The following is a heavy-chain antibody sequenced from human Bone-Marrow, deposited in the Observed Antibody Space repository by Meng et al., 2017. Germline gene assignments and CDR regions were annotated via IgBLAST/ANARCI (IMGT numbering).Heavy chain of an antibody. CDR2: INPKSGDT. CDR3: ARGNGYNFSGLSY. D-gene: IGHD5-24*01. CDR1: GYTFPDYW. V-gene: IGHV1-2*06. Sequence: ASVKVSCKASGYTFPDYWLHWVRRAPGQGLEWMGRINPKSGDTHYAQRFQGRVTMTGDTSISTAYMELSGLRSDDTAMYYCARGNGYNFSGLSYWGQGTLVTVSS. J-gene: IGHJ4*02.